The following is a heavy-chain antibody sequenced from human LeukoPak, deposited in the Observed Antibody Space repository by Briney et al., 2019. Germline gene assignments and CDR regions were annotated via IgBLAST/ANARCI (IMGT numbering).Heavy chain of an antibody. Sequence: SQTLSLTCAISGDSVSSNSAAWNWIRQSPSRGLEWLGRTYYRSKWYNDYAVSVKSRITINPDTSKNQFSLQLNSVTPEDTAVYYCARSGYCSSTSCSRGVDYWGQGTLVTVSS. CDR3: ARSGYCSSTSCSRGVDY. D-gene: IGHD2-2*01. CDR1: GDSVSSNSAA. CDR2: TYYRSKWYN. J-gene: IGHJ4*02. V-gene: IGHV6-1*01.